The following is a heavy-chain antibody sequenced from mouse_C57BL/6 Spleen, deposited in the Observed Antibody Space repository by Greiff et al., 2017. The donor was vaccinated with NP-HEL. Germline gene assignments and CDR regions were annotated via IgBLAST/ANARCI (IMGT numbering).Heavy chain of an antibody. V-gene: IGHV1-82*01. D-gene: IGHD4-1*01. Sequence: QVQLKESGPELVKPGASVKISCKASGYAFSSSWMNWVKQRPGKGLEWIGRIYPGDGDTNYNGKFKGKATLTADKSSSTAYMQLSSLISEDSAVYFCARGDTGNYWGQGTTLTVSS. CDR2: IYPGDGDT. CDR1: GYAFSSSW. J-gene: IGHJ2*01. CDR3: ARGDTGNY.